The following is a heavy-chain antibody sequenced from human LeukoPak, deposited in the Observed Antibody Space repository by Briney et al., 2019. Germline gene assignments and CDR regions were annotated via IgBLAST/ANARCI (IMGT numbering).Heavy chain of an antibody. V-gene: IGHV1-18*01. Sequence: ASVKVSCKASGYTFSSYGINWVRQAPGQGLGWMGRISAYNGNTNYAQKLQGRVTMTTDTSTSTAYMELRSLRSDDTAVYYCARASGSGYWFDYWGQGTLVTVSS. CDR2: ISAYNGNT. CDR1: GYTFSSYG. J-gene: IGHJ4*02. D-gene: IGHD6-19*01. CDR3: ARASGSGYWFDY.